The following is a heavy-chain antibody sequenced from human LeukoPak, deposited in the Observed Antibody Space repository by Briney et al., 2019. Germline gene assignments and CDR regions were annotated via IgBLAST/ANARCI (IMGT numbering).Heavy chain of an antibody. Sequence: KPSETLSLTCTVSGGSLSRNYWSWIRQPPPKGLDWIGCIYYLGSTNYNPSLESRVTVSVDTSKNQFSLKLSAVTAADTALYYCARGGFGSSTWYFELDPWGQGTLVTVSS. CDR3: ARGGFGSSTWYFELDP. V-gene: IGHV4-59*01. CDR1: GGSLSRNY. CDR2: IYYLGST. J-gene: IGHJ5*02. D-gene: IGHD6-13*01.